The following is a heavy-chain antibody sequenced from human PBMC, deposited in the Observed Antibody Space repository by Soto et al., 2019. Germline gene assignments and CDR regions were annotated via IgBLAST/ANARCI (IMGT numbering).Heavy chain of an antibody. CDR1: EYSFSTYW. CDR2: IYPGDSDT. CDR3: XRQIRHYDSWSNTYYYYGLDV. V-gene: IGHV5-51*01. J-gene: IGHJ6*02. Sequence: GESLKISCKGSEYSFSTYWIAWVRQMPGKGLEWMGIIYPGDSDTRYSPSFQGQVTISADKSISTAHLQWSSLKASDTAMYYCXRQIRHYDSWSNTYYYYGLDVWGQGTTVTVSS. D-gene: IGHD3-3*01.